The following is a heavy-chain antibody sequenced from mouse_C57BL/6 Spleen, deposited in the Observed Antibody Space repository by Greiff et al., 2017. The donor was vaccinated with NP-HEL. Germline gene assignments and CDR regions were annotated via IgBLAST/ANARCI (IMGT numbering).Heavy chain of an antibody. CDR3: ARGDYYGSPGYFDV. CDR2: IYPGGGYT. V-gene: IGHV1-63*01. D-gene: IGHD1-1*01. J-gene: IGHJ1*03. Sequence: VKLLESGAELVRPGTSVKMSCKASGYTFTNYWIGWAKQRPGHGLEWIGDIYPGGGYTNYNEKFKGKATLTADKSSSTAYMQFSSLTSEDSAIYYCARGDYYGSPGYFDVWGTGTTVTVSS. CDR1: GYTFTNYW.